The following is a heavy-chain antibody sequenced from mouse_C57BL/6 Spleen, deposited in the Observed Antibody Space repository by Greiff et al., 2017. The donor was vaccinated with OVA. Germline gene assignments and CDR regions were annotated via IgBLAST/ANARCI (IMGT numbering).Heavy chain of an antibody. Sequence: EVMLVESGGGLVKPGGSLKLSCAASGFTFSSYAMSWVRQTPEKRLEWVATISDGGSYTYYPDNVKGRFTISRDNAKNKLYLQMSHLKSDDTAMYYCASVYDGYSYYAMDYWGQGTSVTVSS. CDR2: ISDGGSYT. V-gene: IGHV5-4*03. CDR3: ASVYDGYSYYAMDY. J-gene: IGHJ4*01. D-gene: IGHD2-3*01. CDR1: GFTFSSYA.